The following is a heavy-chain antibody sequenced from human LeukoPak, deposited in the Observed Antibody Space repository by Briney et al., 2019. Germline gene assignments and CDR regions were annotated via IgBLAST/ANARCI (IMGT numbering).Heavy chain of an antibody. Sequence: SETLSLTCAVYGAPFSGYWWYWLRQPPGKGLEWIGEINHSRITNYNPSLKSRVSISVDTSKNQFSLKLSSVTAADTAVYCCATTSGHWGQGTLVTVSS. J-gene: IGHJ4*02. CDR3: ATTSGH. V-gene: IGHV4-34*01. CDR2: INHSRIT. CDR1: GAPFSGYW.